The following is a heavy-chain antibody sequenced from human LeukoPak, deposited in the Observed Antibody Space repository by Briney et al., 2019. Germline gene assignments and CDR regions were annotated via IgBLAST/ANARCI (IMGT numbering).Heavy chain of an antibody. CDR3: ARGVYCSGGSCYTPFDY. D-gene: IGHD2-15*01. CDR1: GFTVSSNY. Sequence: PGGSLRLSCAASGFTVSSNYMSWIRQPPGKGLEWIGEINHSGSTNYNPSLKSRVTISVDTSTNQFSLKLSSVTAADTAVYYCARGVYCSGGSCYTPFDYWGQGTLVTVSS. J-gene: IGHJ4*02. V-gene: IGHV4-34*01. CDR2: INHSGST.